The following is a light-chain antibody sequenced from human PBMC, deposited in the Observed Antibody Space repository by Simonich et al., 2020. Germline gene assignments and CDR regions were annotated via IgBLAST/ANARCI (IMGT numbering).Light chain of an antibody. CDR3: AAWDDSLSGPV. CDR1: SSTIGSNY. V-gene: IGLV1-47*01. J-gene: IGLJ3*02. Sequence: QSVLTQPPSASWTPGQRVTISCSGSSSTIGSNYVYWYQQLPGTAPNLLIYRNNQRPSGVPDRCSGAKSGTSASLAISGLRSEDEAEYYCAAWDDSLSGPVFGGGTKLTVL. CDR2: RNN.